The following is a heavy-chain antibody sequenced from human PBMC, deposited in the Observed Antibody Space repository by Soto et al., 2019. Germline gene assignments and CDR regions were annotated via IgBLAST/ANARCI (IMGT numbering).Heavy chain of an antibody. D-gene: IGHD2-2*01. Sequence: GGSLRLSCAASGFSFSSYWMSWVRQAPGKGLEWVANRKQDGSEKYYVDCVKGRFTISRDNAKNSLYLQMNSLRAEDTAVYYCARDRGRTVVAPPAIGGMDVWRQATTGTVSS. CDR3: ARDRGRTVVAPPAIGGMDV. CDR2: RKQDGSEK. V-gene: IGHV3-7*03. J-gene: IGHJ6*02. CDR1: GFSFSSYW.